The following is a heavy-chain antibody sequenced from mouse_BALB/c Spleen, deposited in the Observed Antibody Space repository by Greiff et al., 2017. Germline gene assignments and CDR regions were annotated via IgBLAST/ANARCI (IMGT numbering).Heavy chain of an antibody. D-gene: IGHD1-2*01. CDR1: GFSLTSYG. CDR3: ARDYYGYVGYAMDY. J-gene: IGHJ4*01. CDR2: IWAGGST. Sequence: QVPLKQSGPGLVAPSQSLSLTCTVSGFSLTSYGVHWVRQPPGKGLEWLGVIWAGGSTNYNSALMSRLSISKDNSKSQVFLKMNSLQTDDTAMYYCARDYYGYVGYAMDYWGQGTSVTVSA. V-gene: IGHV2-9*02.